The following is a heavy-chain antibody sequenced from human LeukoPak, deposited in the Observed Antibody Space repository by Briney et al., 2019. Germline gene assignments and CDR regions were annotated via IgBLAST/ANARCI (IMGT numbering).Heavy chain of an antibody. D-gene: IGHD4-17*01. V-gene: IGHV1-2*02. Sequence: GASVKVSCTASGYMFRGYYIHWVRQAPGEGLEWMGWINPSSGGTKYVQKFQDRVTMTRDTSIRTAYMELSRLRSDDTAVYYCAREPHYGDDYYFDYWGQGTLVTVSS. CDR2: INPSSGGT. CDR3: AREPHYGDDYYFDY. J-gene: IGHJ4*02. CDR1: GYMFRGYY.